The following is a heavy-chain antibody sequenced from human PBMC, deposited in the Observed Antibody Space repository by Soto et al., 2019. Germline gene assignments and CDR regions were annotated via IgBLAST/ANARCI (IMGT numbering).Heavy chain of an antibody. J-gene: IGHJ4*02. V-gene: IGHV3-30-3*01. CDR3: ARVGVASASYSFYFDY. D-gene: IGHD3-10*01. CDR2: ISFDGSDT. Sequence: SLRLSCGASGFAFSTYPMHWVRQAPGKGLDWVAVISFDGSDTYYADSVKGRFTISRDNSKNTLYLQMNRLRAEDTAVYYCARVGVASASYSFYFDYWGRGILVTVSS. CDR1: GFAFSTYP.